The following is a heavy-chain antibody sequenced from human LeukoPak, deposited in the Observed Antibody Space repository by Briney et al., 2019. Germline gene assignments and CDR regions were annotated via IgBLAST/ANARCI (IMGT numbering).Heavy chain of an antibody. D-gene: IGHD6-19*01. J-gene: IGHJ4*02. CDR2: IYYSGST. V-gene: IGHV4-59*01. Sequence: SETLSLTCTVSGGSIGSYYWSWIRQPPGKGLEWIGYIYYSGSTNYNPSLKSRVTISVDTSKNQFSLKLSSVTAADTAVYYCARVGSIAVNYFDYWGQGTLVTVSS. CDR3: ARVGSIAVNYFDY. CDR1: GGSIGSYY.